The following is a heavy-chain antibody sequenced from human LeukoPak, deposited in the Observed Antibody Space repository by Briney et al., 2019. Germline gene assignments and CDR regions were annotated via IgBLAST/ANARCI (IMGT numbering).Heavy chain of an antibody. J-gene: IGHJ4*02. CDR1: GYSFTNYW. V-gene: IGHV5-51*01. D-gene: IGHD6-6*01. CDR3: ARGRQGSSSGFDY. Sequence: GESLKISCKGSGYSFTNYWIGWVRQMPGKGLEWMGIIYPGNSDTRYSPSFQGQVTISADKSISTAYLQWSSLKASDTAMYYCARGRQGSSSGFDYWGQGTLVTVSS. CDR2: IYPGNSDT.